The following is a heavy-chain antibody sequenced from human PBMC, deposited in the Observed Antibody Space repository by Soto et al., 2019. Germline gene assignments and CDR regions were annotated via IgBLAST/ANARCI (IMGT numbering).Heavy chain of an antibody. V-gene: IGHV3-23*01. D-gene: IGHD3-16*01. CDR1: GFTFSNYA. Sequence: EVQLLESGGGLVQPGGSLRLSCAASGFTFSNYAMNWVRQAPGKGLEWVSTISASGSNTYYADSVKGRFTISRDNSKNTLYVEMNSLRAEDTAVYYCAEGWGRLDPWGQGTLVTVSS. J-gene: IGHJ5*02. CDR3: AEGWGRLDP. CDR2: ISASGSNT.